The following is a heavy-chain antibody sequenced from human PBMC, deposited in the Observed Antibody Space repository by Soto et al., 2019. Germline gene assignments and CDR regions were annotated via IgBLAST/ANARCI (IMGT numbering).Heavy chain of an antibody. CDR1: GYTFTSYG. J-gene: IGHJ4*02. CDR3: ARDRVPYSSGTGNFDY. Sequence: QVQLVQSGAEVKKPGASVKVSCKASGYTFTSYGISWVRQAPGQGLEWMGWISAYNGNTNYAQKLQGRVTMTTDTSPSEDYMELRSLRSDATAVYYCARDRVPYSSGTGNFDYWGQGTLVTVSS. CDR2: ISAYNGNT. V-gene: IGHV1-18*01. D-gene: IGHD6-19*01.